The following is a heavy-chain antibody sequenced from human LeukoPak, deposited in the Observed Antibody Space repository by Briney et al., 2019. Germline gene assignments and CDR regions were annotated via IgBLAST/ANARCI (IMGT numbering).Heavy chain of an antibody. D-gene: IGHD5-24*01. CDR3: ARERMATATFDY. Sequence: PGGSLRLSCAASGFTFSSYEMNWVGQAPGQGLEWVSYISSSGSTIYYADSVKGRFTISRDNAKNSLYLQMNSLRAEDTAVYYCARERMATATFDYWGQGTLVTVSS. J-gene: IGHJ4*02. CDR2: ISSSGSTI. V-gene: IGHV3-48*03. CDR1: GFTFSSYE.